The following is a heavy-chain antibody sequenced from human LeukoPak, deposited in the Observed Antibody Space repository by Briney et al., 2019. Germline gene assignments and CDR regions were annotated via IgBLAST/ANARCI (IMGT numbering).Heavy chain of an antibody. CDR1: GGSISSYY. D-gene: IGHD2-2*01. V-gene: IGHV4-59*12. CDR3: ARDQLVPAAMYNWFDP. Sequence: SETLSLTCTVSGGSISSYYWSWIRQPPGKGLEWIGYIYYSGSTNYNPSLKSRVTISVDTSKNQFSLKLSSVTAADTAVYYCARDQLVPAAMYNWFDPWGQGTLVTVSS. CDR2: IYYSGST. J-gene: IGHJ5*02.